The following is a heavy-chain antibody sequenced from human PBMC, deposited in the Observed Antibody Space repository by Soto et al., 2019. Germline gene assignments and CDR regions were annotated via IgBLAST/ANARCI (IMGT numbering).Heavy chain of an antibody. V-gene: IGHV5-51*01. CDR3: ARHRTGCSSTSCYFPKNYYYYGMDV. CDR2: IYPGDSDT. D-gene: IGHD2-2*01. CDR1: GYRFTSYW. Sequence: PGESLKISCKGSGYRFTSYWIGWVRQMPGKGLEWMGIIYPGDSDTRYSPSFQGQVTISADKSISTAYLQWSSLKASDTAMYYCARHRTGCSSTSCYFPKNYYYYGMDVWGQGTTVTVSS. J-gene: IGHJ6*02.